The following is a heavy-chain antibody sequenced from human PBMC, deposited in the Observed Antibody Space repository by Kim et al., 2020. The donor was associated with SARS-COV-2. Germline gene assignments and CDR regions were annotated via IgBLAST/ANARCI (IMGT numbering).Heavy chain of an antibody. D-gene: IGHD6-13*01. CDR2: ST. J-gene: IGHJ4*02. V-gene: IGHV1-46*01. CDR3: ARGSSSWYGV. Sequence: STSYAQKFQGRVTMTRDTSTSTVYMELSSLRSEDTAVYYCARGSSSWYGVWGQGTLVTVSS.